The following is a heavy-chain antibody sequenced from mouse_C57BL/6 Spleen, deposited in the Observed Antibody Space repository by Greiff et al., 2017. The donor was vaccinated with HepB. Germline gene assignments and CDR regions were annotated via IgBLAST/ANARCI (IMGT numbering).Heavy chain of an antibody. CDR2: IDPSDSYT. V-gene: IGHV1-69*01. D-gene: IGHD1-1*01. CDR1: GYTFTSYW. Sequence: QVQLQQPGAELVMPGASVKLSCKASGYTFTSYWMHWVKQRPGQGLEWIGEIDPSDSYTNYNQKFKGKSTLTVDKSSSTAYMQLSSLTSEDSAVYYCASTVVAPGAYWGQGTLVTVSA. CDR3: ASTVVAPGAY. J-gene: IGHJ3*01.